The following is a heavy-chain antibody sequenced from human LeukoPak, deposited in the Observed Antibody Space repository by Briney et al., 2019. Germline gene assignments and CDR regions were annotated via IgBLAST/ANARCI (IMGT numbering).Heavy chain of an antibody. V-gene: IGHV4-28*03. CDR2: IYYSGST. Sequence: SETLSLTCAVSGYSISSSNWWGWIRQPPGKGLEWIGYIYYSGSTYYNPSLKSRVTMSVDTSKNQFSLKLSSVTAADTAVYYCARGPMITFGGVIGNFDYWGQGTLVTVSS. D-gene: IGHD3-16*02. J-gene: IGHJ4*02. CDR1: GYSISSSNW. CDR3: ARGPMITFGGVIGNFDY.